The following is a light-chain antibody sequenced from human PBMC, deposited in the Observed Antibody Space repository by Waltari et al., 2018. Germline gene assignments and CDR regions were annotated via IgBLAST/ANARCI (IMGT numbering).Light chain of an antibody. J-gene: IGLJ1*01. V-gene: IGLV2-8*01. CDR3: CSYAGTNNFYV. CDR1: SSAIGDYDY. CDR2: EGI. Sequence: QSALTQPPSASGSPGESVTISCTGTSSAIGDYDYVSWYQQHPGKAPKLMIYEGIKRPSGVPDRFSGSKSGNTASLTVSGLQAEDEADYYCCSYAGTNNFYVFGTGTKVTVL.